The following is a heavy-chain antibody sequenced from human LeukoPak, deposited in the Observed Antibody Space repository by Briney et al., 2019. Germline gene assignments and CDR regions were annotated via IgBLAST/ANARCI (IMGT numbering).Heavy chain of an antibody. CDR2: IIPIFGTT. J-gene: IGHJ6*03. V-gene: IGHV1-69*05. CDR3: ARMPTNMYYYFYVDV. Sequence: GASVKVSCKASGGTFSNDGISWVRQAPGQGLEWMGGIIPIFGTTKYAQKFQGRVTITRDDSTSTAYMELSSLRSDDTAVYYCARMPTNMYYYFYVDVWGKGTTVTVSS. D-gene: IGHD5-24*01. CDR1: GGTFSNDG.